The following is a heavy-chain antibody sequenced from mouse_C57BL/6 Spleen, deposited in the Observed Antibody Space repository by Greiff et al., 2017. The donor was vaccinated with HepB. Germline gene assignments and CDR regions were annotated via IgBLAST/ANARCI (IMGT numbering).Heavy chain of an antibody. CDR2: INPGSGGT. J-gene: IGHJ4*01. Sequence: VQLVESGAELVRPGTSVKVSCKASGYAFTNYLIEWVKQRPGQGLEWIGVINPGSGGTNYNEKFKGKATLTADKSSSTAYMQLSSLTSEDSAVYFCARWDYGSSYYAMDYWGQGTSVTVSS. CDR1: GYAFTNYL. D-gene: IGHD1-1*01. CDR3: ARWDYGSSYYAMDY. V-gene: IGHV1-54*01.